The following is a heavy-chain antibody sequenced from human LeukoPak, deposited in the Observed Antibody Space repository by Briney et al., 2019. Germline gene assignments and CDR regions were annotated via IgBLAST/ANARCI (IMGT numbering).Heavy chain of an antibody. CDR2: INYSGST. J-gene: IGHJ6*03. V-gene: IGHV4-34*01. CDR1: GGSFSGYY. CDR3: ARRMYASGYMDV. D-gene: IGHD3-10*01. Sequence: SETLSLTCAVYGGSFSGYYWSWIRQPPGKGLEWIGEINYSGSTNYNPSLKSRVTISVDTSKNQFSLKLSSVTAADTAVYYCARRMYASGYMDVWGKGTTVTISS.